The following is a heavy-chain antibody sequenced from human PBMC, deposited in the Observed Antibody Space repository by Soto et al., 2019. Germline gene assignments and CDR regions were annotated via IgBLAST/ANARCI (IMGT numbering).Heavy chain of an antibody. CDR2: IYPGDSDI. D-gene: IGHD6-19*01. V-gene: IGHV5-51*01. CDR1: GYSFTSYW. J-gene: IGHJ4*02. Sequence: GESLKISCKASGYSFTSYWIAWVRQKPGKGLEWMGIIYPGDSDIKYSPSFQGQVTISADKSISTAYLQWSSLKASDTAMYYCARPYSSGWYYFDYWGQGTLVTVS. CDR3: ARPYSSGWYYFDY.